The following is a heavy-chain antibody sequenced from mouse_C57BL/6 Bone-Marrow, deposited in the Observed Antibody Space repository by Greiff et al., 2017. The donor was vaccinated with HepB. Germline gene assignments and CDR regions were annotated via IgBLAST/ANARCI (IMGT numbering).Heavy chain of an antibody. J-gene: IGHJ2*01. Sequence: LQESGAELARPGASVKLSCKASGYTFTSYGISWVKQRTGQGLEWIGEIYPRSGNTYYNEKFKGKATLTADKSSSTAYMELRSLTSEDSAVYFCARLDFYYFDYWGQGTTLTVSS. CDR2: IYPRSGNT. CDR1: GYTFTSYG. V-gene: IGHV1-81*01. CDR3: ARLDFYYFDY.